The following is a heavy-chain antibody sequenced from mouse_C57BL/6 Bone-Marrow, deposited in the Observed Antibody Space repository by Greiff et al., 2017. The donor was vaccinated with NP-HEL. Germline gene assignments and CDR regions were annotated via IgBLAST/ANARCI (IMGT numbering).Heavy chain of an antibody. CDR2: ISSGGSYT. CDR3: ARHGPYAMDY. V-gene: IGHV5-6*01. CDR1: GFTFSSYG. J-gene: IGHJ4*01. Sequence: VQRVASGGALVKPGGSLKLSCAASGFTFSSYGLSWVRPTPVKSLEWVATISSGGSYTYYPDSVKGRFTISRDNAKNTLYLQMSSLKSEDTAMYYCARHGPYAMDYWGQGTSVTVSS.